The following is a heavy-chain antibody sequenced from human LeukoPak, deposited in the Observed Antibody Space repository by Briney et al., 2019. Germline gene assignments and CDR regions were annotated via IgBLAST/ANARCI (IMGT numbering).Heavy chain of an antibody. CDR3: ARVKGTYSRGAFDI. D-gene: IGHD1-26*01. Sequence: GGSLRLSCAASGFTFSSNWMSWVRQAPGKGLEWVANIKQDGSENYYVDSVKGRFTISRGNAKNSLYLQMNSLRAEDTAVYYCARVKGTYSRGAFDIWGQGTMVTVSS. CDR2: IKQDGSEN. J-gene: IGHJ3*02. CDR1: GFTFSSNW. V-gene: IGHV3-7*01.